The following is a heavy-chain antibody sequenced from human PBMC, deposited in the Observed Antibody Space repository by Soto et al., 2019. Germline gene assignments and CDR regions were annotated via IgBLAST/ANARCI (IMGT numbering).Heavy chain of an antibody. CDR3: ARPHGGSSGWDNWFDP. V-gene: IGHV4-59*01. CDR1: GGSISSYY. CDR2: IYYSGST. D-gene: IGHD6-25*01. Sequence: QVQLQESGPGLMKPSETLSLTCTVSGGSISSYYWSWIRQPPGKGLEWIGYIYYSGSTNYNPSLKSRVTLSVDTSKNQSSLKLSSVTAAATAVYYCARPHGGSSGWDNWFDPWGQGTLVTVSS. J-gene: IGHJ5*02.